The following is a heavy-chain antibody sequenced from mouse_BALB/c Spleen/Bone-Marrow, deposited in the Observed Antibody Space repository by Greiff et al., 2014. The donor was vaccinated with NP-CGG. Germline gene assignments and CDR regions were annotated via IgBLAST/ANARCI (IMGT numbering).Heavy chain of an antibody. CDR3: ARSGSSSGYFDY. V-gene: IGHV5-17*02. D-gene: IGHD1-1*01. Sequence: EVKVEESGGGLVQPGGSRKLSCAASGFTSSSFGMHWVRQAPEKGLEWVAYISSGSSTVYYADKVMGRFTISRDNPKNTLFLQMTSLRSEDTAMYYCARSGSSSGYFDYWGQGTTLTVSS. CDR2: ISSGSSTV. J-gene: IGHJ2*01. CDR1: GFTSSSFG.